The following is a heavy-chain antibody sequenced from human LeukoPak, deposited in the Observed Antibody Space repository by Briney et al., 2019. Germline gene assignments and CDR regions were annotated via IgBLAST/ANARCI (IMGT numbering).Heavy chain of an antibody. CDR1: GFSFSSYA. D-gene: IGHD3-10*01. J-gene: IGHJ3*02. V-gene: IGHV3-23*01. Sequence: GGSLRLSCAASGFSFSSYAMHWVRQAPGKGLEWVSTTSAGGSSTYYAYSVKGRFTLSTGNSTNTVFLQMNSLRVEDTAPDYCAKGRVYYYGSGSYGDAFDIWGQGTDVTISS. CDR2: TSAGGSST. CDR3: AKGRVYYYGSGSYGDAFDI.